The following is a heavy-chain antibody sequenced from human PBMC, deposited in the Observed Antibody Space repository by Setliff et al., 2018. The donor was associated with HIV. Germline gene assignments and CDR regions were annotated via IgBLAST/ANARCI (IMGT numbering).Heavy chain of an antibody. CDR3: ASARIPTGGTSTSFDY. Sequence: GSLRLSCAASGFSFGSYGLHWVRQAPGKGLEWLTFIRYDGTNEYYADSVKGRFSISRDNSKNTVNLQMSSLIGEDTAVYYCASARIPTGGTSTSFDYWGQGTLVTVSS. J-gene: IGHJ4*02. D-gene: IGHD1-1*01. CDR1: GFSFGSYG. CDR2: IRYDGTNE. V-gene: IGHV3-30*02.